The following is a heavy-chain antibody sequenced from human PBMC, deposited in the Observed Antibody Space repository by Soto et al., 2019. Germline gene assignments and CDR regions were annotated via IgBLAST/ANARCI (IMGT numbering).Heavy chain of an antibody. V-gene: IGHV1-69*01. CDR2: IIPIFGTA. D-gene: IGHD5-12*01. Sequence: QVQLVQSGAEVKKPGSSVKVSCKASGGTYSSYAISWVRQAPGQGLEWMGGIIPIFGTANYAQKFQGRVTITADESTSTAYMELSSLRSEDTAVYYCARAWAVATIPGLYYFDYWGQGTLVTVSS. CDR3: ARAWAVATIPGLYYFDY. J-gene: IGHJ4*02. CDR1: GGTYSSYA.